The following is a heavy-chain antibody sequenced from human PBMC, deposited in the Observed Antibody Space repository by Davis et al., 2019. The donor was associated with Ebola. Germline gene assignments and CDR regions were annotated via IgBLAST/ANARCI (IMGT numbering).Heavy chain of an antibody. J-gene: IGHJ6*03. CDR3: ARSPTTVVYMDV. D-gene: IGHD4-23*01. V-gene: IGHV4-34*01. CDR1: GGSFSGYS. CDR2: INHSGST. Sequence: SETLSLTCAVYGGSFSGYSWTWIRQPPGKGLEWIGEINHSGSTNYNPSLKSRVTISVDTSKNQFSLKLSSVTAADTAVYYCARSPTTVVYMDVWGKGTTVTVSS.